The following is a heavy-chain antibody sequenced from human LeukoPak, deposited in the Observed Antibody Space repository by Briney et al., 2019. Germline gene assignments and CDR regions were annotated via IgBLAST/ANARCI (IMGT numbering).Heavy chain of an antibody. CDR1: GDSISSSY. D-gene: IGHD4-11*01. J-gene: IGHJ4*02. V-gene: IGHV4-59*01. CDR2: IYYTGST. Sequence: SETLSLTCSVSGDSISSSYWSWIRQPPGKGLEWIGFIYYTGSTNYNPSLKSRVTISVDTSKNQSSLKLSSVTAADTAVYYCAQGSSNWANFDYWGQGTLVTVSS. CDR3: AQGSSNWANFDY.